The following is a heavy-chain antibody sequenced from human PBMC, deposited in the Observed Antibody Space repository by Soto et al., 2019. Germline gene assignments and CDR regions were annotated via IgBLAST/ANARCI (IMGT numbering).Heavy chain of an antibody. V-gene: IGHV4-39*01. Sequence: PSETLSLTCTVSGGSISSSSYYWGWIRQPPGKGLEWIGSIYYSGSTYYNPSLKSRVTISVDTSKNQFSLTLSSVTAADTAVYYCARRITIFGVVPNNRFDPWGQGTLVTVSS. J-gene: IGHJ5*02. CDR1: GGSISSSSYY. CDR2: IYYSGST. CDR3: ARRITIFGVVPNNRFDP. D-gene: IGHD3-3*01.